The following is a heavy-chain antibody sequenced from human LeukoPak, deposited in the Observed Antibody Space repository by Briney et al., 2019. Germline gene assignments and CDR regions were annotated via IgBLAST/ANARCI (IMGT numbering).Heavy chain of an antibody. CDR2: IYSTGRT. J-gene: IGHJ4*02. V-gene: IGHV4-4*07. D-gene: IGHD6-13*01. CDR3: ARGIADPYSFDS. CDR1: GGSINFYY. Sequence: PETLSLTCTVPGGSINFYYWSSIRQPARKGLEWIGRIYSTGRTNYSPSLKSRVTMSVDKSKNQFSLNLSSVTAAETAVYYCARGIADPYSFDSWGQGTLVTVSS.